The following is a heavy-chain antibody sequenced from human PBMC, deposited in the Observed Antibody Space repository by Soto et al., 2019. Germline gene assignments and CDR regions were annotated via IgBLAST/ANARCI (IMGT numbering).Heavy chain of an antibody. CDR3: TTYTGYGMDV. CDR1: GFIVSSKY. D-gene: IGHD3-16*01. CDR2: IYTGGST. Sequence: EVQMVETGGGLSQPGGSLRLSCAVSGFIVSSKYMTWVRQAPGKGLEWVSVIYTGGSTHYADSARGRFTISRDSSKNNLYLQMNSLRAEDAAVYYCTTYTGYGMDVWGQGTTVTVSS. J-gene: IGHJ6*02. V-gene: IGHV3-53*02.